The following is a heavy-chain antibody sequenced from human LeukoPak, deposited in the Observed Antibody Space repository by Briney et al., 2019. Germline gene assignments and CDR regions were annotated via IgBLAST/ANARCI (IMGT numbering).Heavy chain of an antibody. J-gene: IGHJ2*01. D-gene: IGHD3-10*01. CDR3: ARTGYYGSGSYYNSGYFDL. CDR1: GYTFTSYG. CDR2: ISAYNGNT. V-gene: IGHV1-18*01. Sequence: GASVKVSCKASGYTFTSYGISWVRQAPGQGLEWMGWISAYNGNTNYAQKLQGRVTMTTDTSTSTAYMELRSLRSDDTAVYYCARTGYYGSGSYYNSGYFDLWGRGTLVTVSS.